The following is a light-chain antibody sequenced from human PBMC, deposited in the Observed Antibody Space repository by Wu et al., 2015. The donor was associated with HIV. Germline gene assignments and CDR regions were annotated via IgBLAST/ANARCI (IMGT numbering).Light chain of an antibody. J-gene: IGKJ2*01. V-gene: IGKV3-11*01. CDR2: DAS. CDR3: QQRRYWPLYT. Sequence: TLSCRASQSRCQLLSLVPTRNLGQAPRLLIYDASNRATGIPARFSGSGSGTDFTLTISSLEPEDFAVYYCQQRRYWPLYTFGQGTKLEIK. CDR1: QSRCQL.